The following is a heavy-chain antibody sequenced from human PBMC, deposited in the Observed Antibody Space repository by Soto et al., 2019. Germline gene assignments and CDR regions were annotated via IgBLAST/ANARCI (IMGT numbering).Heavy chain of an antibody. CDR2: ISGSGGST. J-gene: IGHJ5*02. D-gene: IGHD6-19*01. CDR1: GFTFSSYA. V-gene: IGHV3-23*01. CDR3: AKALAVAQYNWFDP. Sequence: PGGSLRLSCAASGFTFSSYAMSWVRQAPGKGLEWVSAISGSGGSTYYADSVKGRFTISRGNSKNTLYLQMNSLRAEDTAVYYCAKALAVAQYNWFDPWGQGTLVTVSS.